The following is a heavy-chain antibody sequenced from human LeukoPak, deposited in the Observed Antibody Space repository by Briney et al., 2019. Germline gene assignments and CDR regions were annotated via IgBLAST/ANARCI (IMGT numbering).Heavy chain of an antibody. CDR2: INHSGST. J-gene: IGHJ6*02. CDR1: GGSFSGYY. CDR3: ARDRRVVAGTNGMDV. V-gene: IGHV4-34*01. Sequence: PSETLSLTCAVYGGSFSGYYWSWIRQPPGKGLEWIGEINHSGSTNYNPSLKSRVTMSVDTSKNQFSLKLSSVTAADTAVYYCARDRRVVAGTNGMDVWGQGTTVTVSS. D-gene: IGHD6-19*01.